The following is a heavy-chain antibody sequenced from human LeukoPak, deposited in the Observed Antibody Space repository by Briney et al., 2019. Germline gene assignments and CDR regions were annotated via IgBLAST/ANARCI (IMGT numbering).Heavy chain of an antibody. D-gene: IGHD4-17*01. CDR1: GGSFSGYY. Sequence: SETLSLTCAVYGGSFSGYYWSWIRQPPGKGLEWIGEINHSGSTNYNPSLKSRVTISVDTSKHQFSLKLSSVTAADPAVYYCARGSATVTTDWGQGTLVSVSS. CDR2: INHSGST. CDR3: ARGSATVTTD. J-gene: IGHJ4*02. V-gene: IGHV4-34*01.